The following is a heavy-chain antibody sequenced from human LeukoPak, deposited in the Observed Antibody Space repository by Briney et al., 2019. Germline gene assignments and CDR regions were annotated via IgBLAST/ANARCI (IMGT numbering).Heavy chain of an antibody. J-gene: IGHJ4*02. V-gene: IGHV4-38-2*02. D-gene: IGHD2-15*01. CDR1: GYSISRGYY. Sequence: PSETLSLTCDVSGYSISRGYYWGWVRQSPGKGLEWIANIHHSGRTYYNPSLKSRVTISVDMSKNQISLKLTSGTAADTAVYHCTRETIRFCSDTDCLQGEFWGQGALVTVSS. CDR3: TRETIRFCSDTDCLQGEF. CDR2: IHHSGRT.